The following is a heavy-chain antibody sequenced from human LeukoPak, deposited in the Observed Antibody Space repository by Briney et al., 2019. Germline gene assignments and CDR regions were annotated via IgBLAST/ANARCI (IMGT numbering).Heavy chain of an antibody. Sequence: SETLSLTCAVYGGSFSGYYWSWIRQPPGKGLEWIGEINHSGSTNYSPSLKSRVTISVDTSKNQFSLKLSSVTAADTAVYYCARGGDSLWWGYYGMDVWGQGTTVTVSS. CDR2: INHSGST. CDR1: GGSFSGYY. V-gene: IGHV4-34*01. CDR3: ARGGDSLWWGYYGMDV. J-gene: IGHJ6*02. D-gene: IGHD3-16*01.